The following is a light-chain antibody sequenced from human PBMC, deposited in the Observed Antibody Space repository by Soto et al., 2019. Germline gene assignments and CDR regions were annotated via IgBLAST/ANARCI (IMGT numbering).Light chain of an antibody. CDR2: GAS. V-gene: IGKV3D-15*01. J-gene: IGKJ5*01. Sequence: IVMTRSPATLSVSPVERATLSCIASQSVNIYLAWYQQKPGQAPRLLIFGASYRATGIPARFSGSGSGTEFTLTISSLQSEDFAVYYCQQYNNWRITFGQGTRLEIK. CDR3: QQYNNWRIT. CDR1: QSVNIY.